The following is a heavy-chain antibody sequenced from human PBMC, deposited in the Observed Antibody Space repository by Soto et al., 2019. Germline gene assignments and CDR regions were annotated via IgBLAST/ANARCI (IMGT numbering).Heavy chain of an antibody. J-gene: IGHJ3*02. D-gene: IGHD4-17*01. CDR2: IDNHGGDT. CDR3: GTVFEK. CDR1: GFTFTNYW. V-gene: IGHV3-74*01. Sequence: GGSLRLSCAASGFTFTNYWMHWVRQAPGEGLAWVSRIDNHGGDTSYADFVKGRFTISRDNAKNTLYLQMNSLRVEDTAIYYCGTVFEKWGQGTMVTVSS.